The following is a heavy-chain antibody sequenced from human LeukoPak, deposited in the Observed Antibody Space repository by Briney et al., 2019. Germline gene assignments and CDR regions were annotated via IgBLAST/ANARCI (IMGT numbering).Heavy chain of an antibody. CDR2: INHRGST. V-gene: IGHV4-34*01. Sequence: PSETLSLTCAVYGGSFTTYHWSWIRQPPGKGLEWIAEINHRGSTNYNPSLKSRVTISADTSKNQFSLKLSSVTAADTAVYYCATRDFWGQGTPVTVSS. CDR3: ATRDF. CDR1: GGSFTTYH. J-gene: IGHJ4*02.